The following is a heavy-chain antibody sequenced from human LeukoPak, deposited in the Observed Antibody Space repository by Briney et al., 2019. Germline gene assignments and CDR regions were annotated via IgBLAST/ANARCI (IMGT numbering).Heavy chain of an antibody. CDR1: GGSISTSSDF. CDR3: ARVACTNAVCPRGDWFDP. J-gene: IGHJ5*02. V-gene: IGHV4-39*07. CDR2: IYYSGST. Sequence: SETLSLTCTVSGGSISTSSDFWGWIRQPPGKGLEWIGNIYYSGSTYYNPSLKSRVTISVDMSKNQFSLKLRPVTAADTAVYYCARVACTNAVCPRGDWFDPWGQGTLVTVSS. D-gene: IGHD2-8*01.